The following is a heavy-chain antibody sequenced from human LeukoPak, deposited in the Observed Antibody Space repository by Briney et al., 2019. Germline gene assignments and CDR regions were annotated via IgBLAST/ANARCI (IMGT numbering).Heavy chain of an antibody. J-gene: IGHJ4*02. Sequence: GGSLRLSCAASGFTFSSYSMNWVRQAPGKGLEWVSYISSSSSTIYYADSVKGRFTISRDNAKNSLYLQMNSLRAEDTAVYYCARDFVRIAALSDIGYWGQGTLVTVSS. V-gene: IGHV3-48*04. CDR3: ARDFVRIAALSDIGY. CDR1: GFTFSSYS. CDR2: ISSSSSTI. D-gene: IGHD6-6*01.